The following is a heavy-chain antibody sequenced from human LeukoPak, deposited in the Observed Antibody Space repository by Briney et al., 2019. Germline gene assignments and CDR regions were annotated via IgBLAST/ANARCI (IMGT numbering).Heavy chain of an antibody. CDR1: GGTFSSYA. CDR3: ARHDYYDSSGQINWYFDL. Sequence: ASVRVSCKASGGTFSSYAISWVRQAPGQGLEWMGGIIPIFGTANYAQKFQGRVTITADESTSTAHMELSSLRSEDTAVYYCARHDYYDSSGQINWYFDLWGRGTLVTVSS. CDR2: IIPIFGTA. D-gene: IGHD3-22*01. J-gene: IGHJ2*01. V-gene: IGHV1-69*01.